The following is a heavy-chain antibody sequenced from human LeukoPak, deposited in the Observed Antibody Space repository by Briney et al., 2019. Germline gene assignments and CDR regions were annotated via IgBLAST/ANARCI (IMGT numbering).Heavy chain of an antibody. D-gene: IGHD3-10*01. CDR3: ARGGFDPYYYYYMDV. Sequence: GGSLRLSCAASGFTFSSYWMTWVRQAPGKGLEWVSVIYSGGSTYYADSVKGRFTISRDNSKNTLYLQMNSLRAEDTAVYYCARGGFDPYYYYYMDVWGKGTTVTISS. V-gene: IGHV3-66*01. J-gene: IGHJ6*03. CDR1: GFTFSSYW. CDR2: IYSGGST.